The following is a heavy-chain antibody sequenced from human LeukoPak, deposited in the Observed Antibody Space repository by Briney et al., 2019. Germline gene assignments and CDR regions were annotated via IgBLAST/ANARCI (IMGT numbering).Heavy chain of an antibody. CDR2: ISIYSGNT. CDR1: GYTFTSHG. V-gene: IGHV1-18*01. Sequence: ASVKVSCKASGYTFTSHGLSWARQAPGQGLKWMGWISIYSGNTNYAQKFQDRISMTTDTSTSTAYMELRSLKSDDTAVYYCARDPGGTWGFDYWGQGALVTVSS. D-gene: IGHD7-27*01. J-gene: IGHJ4*02. CDR3: ARDPGGTWGFDY.